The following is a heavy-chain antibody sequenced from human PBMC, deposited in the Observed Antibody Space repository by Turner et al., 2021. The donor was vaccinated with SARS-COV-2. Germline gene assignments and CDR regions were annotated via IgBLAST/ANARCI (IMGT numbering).Heavy chain of an antibody. CDR1: VGSISSSYYY. V-gene: IGHV4-39*01. CDR2: IYYIGST. J-gene: IGHJ4*02. Sequence: QLQLQESGPGLVKPSETLSLTCTVSVGSISSSYYYWGWNRQPTGKGLEWIGSIYYIGSTYYTQSLKSRVTISVDTSKIQFSLKRSSVTAADTAVYYCARQGSGSYYAVPHYWGQGTLVTVSS. D-gene: IGHD3-10*01. CDR3: ARQGSGSYYAVPHY.